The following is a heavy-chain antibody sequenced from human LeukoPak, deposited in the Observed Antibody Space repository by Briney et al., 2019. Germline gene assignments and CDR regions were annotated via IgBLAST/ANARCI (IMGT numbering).Heavy chain of an antibody. CDR1: GFTFSSYS. Sequence: GGSLRLSCAASGFTFSSYSMNWVRQAPGGGLEWVSSISSSSSYIYYADSVKGRFTISRDNAKNSLYLQMNSLRAEDTAVYYCARDTYYDFWSGYADWGQGTLVTVSS. CDR3: ARDTYYDFWSGYAD. V-gene: IGHV3-21*01. CDR2: ISSSSSYI. J-gene: IGHJ4*02. D-gene: IGHD3-3*01.